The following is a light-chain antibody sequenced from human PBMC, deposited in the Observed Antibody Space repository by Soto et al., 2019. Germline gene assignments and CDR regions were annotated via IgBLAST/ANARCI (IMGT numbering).Light chain of an antibody. CDR3: QSYDSTLSFHGV. CDR2: GNS. V-gene: IGLV1-40*01. Sequence: QAVVTQPPSVSGAPGQRVTISCTGSSSNIGAGYDVHWYQQLPGTAPKLLIYGNSNRPSGVPDRFSGSKSGTSASLAITGLQAEDGADYYCQSYDSTLSFHGVFGGGTRSTVL. J-gene: IGLJ2*01. CDR1: SSNIGAGYD.